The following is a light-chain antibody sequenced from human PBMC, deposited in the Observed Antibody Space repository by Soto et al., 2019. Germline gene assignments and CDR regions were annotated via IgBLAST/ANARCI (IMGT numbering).Light chain of an antibody. CDR3: SSFTSSFTYV. V-gene: IGLV2-14*03. J-gene: IGLJ1*01. Sequence: QSVLTQPASVSGSPGRSIAISCTGTSSDFDGFTKVSWYQHHPDKAPKLMMYDVTNRPSGVSDRFSGSKSGNTASLTISGLQAEDEADYYCSSFTSSFTYVFGSGTKVTVL. CDR2: DVT. CDR1: SSDFDGFTK.